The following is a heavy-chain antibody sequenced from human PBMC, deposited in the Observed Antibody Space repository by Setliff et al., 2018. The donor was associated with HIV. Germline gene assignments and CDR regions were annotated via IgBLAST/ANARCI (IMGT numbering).Heavy chain of an antibody. J-gene: IGHJ3*02. CDR1: GYTFTDYY. Sequence: GASVKVSCKASGYTFTDYYIHWVRQAPGQGLEWMGWINPNSSDTNYAQKFQVRLTMTRNTSISTAYMELSSLRSEDTAVYYCARGGGGYYYVGAVDIWGQGTVVTVSS. CDR2: INPNSSDT. CDR3: ARGGGGYYYVGAVDI. V-gene: IGHV1-2*02. D-gene: IGHD3-22*01.